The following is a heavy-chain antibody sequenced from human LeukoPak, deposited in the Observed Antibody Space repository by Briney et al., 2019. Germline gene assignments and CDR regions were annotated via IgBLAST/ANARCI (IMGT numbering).Heavy chain of an antibody. CDR1: GSSISNYY. V-gene: IGHV4-39*01. CDR2: IYYSGST. Sequence: SETLSLTCTVSGSSISNYYWGWIRQAPGKGLEWIGSIYYSGSTYDNPSLKSRVTISVDTSKNQFSLKLSSVTAADTAVYYCARQDRAMVRGVIPQHYWGQGTLVTVSS. D-gene: IGHD3-10*01. CDR3: ARQDRAMVRGVIPQHY. J-gene: IGHJ4*02.